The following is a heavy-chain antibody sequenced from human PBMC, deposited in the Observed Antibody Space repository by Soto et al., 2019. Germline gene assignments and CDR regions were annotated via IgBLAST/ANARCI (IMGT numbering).Heavy chain of an antibody. CDR3: AHSTSGYHFPYFHL. D-gene: IGHD3-3*01. Sequence: QITLKESGPTLAKPTQTLTLTCTFSGFSISTSGVSVGWFRQPPGKALEWLALIYWNEDKRYTPSLKSRLTISKDTSKDHVVLSMTDMDPADTATYFCAHSTSGYHFPYFHLWGQGTLVTVS. CDR2: IYWNEDK. CDR1: GFSISTSGVS. V-gene: IGHV2-5*01. J-gene: IGHJ1*01.